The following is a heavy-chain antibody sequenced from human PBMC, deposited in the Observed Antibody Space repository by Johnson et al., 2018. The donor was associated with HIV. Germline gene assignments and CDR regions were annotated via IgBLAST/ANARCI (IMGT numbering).Heavy chain of an antibody. CDR3: ARGDGYRRAFDS. D-gene: IGHD1-1*01. J-gene: IGHJ3*02. Sequence: VQLVESGGGVMRPRGSLRLSCAASGFTFYDYGVSWVRQAPGKGLEWVSRINSDGSSTSYADSVKGRFTISRDNSKNTLYLQMKSQSAEDTAGYYCARGDGYRRAFDSWGQGTMVTVSS. CDR2: INSDGSST. CDR1: GFTFYDYG. V-gene: IGHV3-20*04.